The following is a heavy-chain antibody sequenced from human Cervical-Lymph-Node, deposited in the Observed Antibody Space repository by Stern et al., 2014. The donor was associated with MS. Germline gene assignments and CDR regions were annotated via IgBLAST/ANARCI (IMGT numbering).Heavy chain of an antibody. V-gene: IGHV1-2*02. CDR2: IHPESGGS. CDR3: ARGATIFGVAYPHFCDY. D-gene: IGHD3-3*01. CDR1: GYTFTGHH. Sequence: QVQLLQSGAEVKKPGASVKVSCKASGYTFTGHHMHWVRQAPGQGLEWMGWIHPESGGSNYAQKFQGRVTMTWDTSITTAFMEVRSLRSDDTAVYYCARGATIFGVAYPHFCDYWGQGSLVTVSS. J-gene: IGHJ4*02.